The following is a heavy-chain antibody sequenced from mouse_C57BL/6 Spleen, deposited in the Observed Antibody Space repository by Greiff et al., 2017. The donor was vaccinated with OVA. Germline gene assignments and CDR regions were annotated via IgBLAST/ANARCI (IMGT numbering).Heavy chain of an antibody. CDR1: GFNIKDYY. J-gene: IGHJ1*03. V-gene: IGHV14-1*01. Sequence: EVQLQQSGAELVRPGASVKLSCTASGFNIKDYYMHWVKQRPEQGLEWIGRIDPEDGDTEYAPKFQGKATMTADTSSNTAYLQLSSLTSEDTAVYYCTTEFITTVRYFDVWGTGTTVTVSS. CDR3: TTEFITTVRYFDV. D-gene: IGHD1-1*01. CDR2: IDPEDGDT.